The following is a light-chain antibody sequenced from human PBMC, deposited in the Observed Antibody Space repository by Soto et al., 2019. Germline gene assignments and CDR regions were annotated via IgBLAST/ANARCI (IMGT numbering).Light chain of an antibody. J-gene: IGKJ1*01. CDR3: QQYNNWPPWT. V-gene: IGKV3-15*01. Sequence: EIVMTQSPATLSVSPGERVTLSCRASQSVSVALAWYQQRPGQAPRLLIYGASTRATGIPVRFSGSGSGTEFSLTISSLQSEDFAFYYCQQYNNWPPWTFGQGTKVDIK. CDR2: GAS. CDR1: QSVSVA.